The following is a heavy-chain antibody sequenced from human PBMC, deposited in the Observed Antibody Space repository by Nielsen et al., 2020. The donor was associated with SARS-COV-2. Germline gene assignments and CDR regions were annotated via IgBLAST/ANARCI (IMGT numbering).Heavy chain of an antibody. CDR3: ARHYYYGSGTQFDY. CDR2: ISYDGSHK. J-gene: IGHJ4*02. V-gene: IGHV3-30*14. CDR1: GFTFRSYA. Sequence: GESLKISCAASGFTFRSYAMHWVRQDPGKGLEWVAVISYDGSHKYYADSVKGRFTISRDNSKNTLYLQMNSLRAEDTAVYYCARHYYYGSGTQFDYWGQGTLVTVSS. D-gene: IGHD3-10*01.